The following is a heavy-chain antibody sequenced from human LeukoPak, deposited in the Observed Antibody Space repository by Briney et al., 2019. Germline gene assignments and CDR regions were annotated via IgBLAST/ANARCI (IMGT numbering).Heavy chain of an antibody. D-gene: IGHD4-23*01. CDR1: GGSISSYY. CDR2: IYYSGST. CDR3: ARDETGRYGGNSVDAFDI. Sequence: PSETLSLTCTVSGGSISSYYWSWIRQPPGKGLEWIGYIYYSGSTNYNPSLKSRVTISVDTSKNQFSLKLSSVTAADTAVYYCARDETGRYGGNSVDAFDIWGQGTMVTVSS. J-gene: IGHJ3*02. V-gene: IGHV4-59*01.